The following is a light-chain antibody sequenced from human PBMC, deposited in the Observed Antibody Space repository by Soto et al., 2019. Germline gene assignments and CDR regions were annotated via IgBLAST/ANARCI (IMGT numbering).Light chain of an antibody. CDR1: QSISRW. J-gene: IGKJ1*01. CDR2: DAS. V-gene: IGKV1-5*01. Sequence: IQMTQSPSTRSSSLGDRVTISCRASQSISRWLAWYPQKPGKAPNLLIYDASSLQSGVPSRFSGIGSGTEFTLTISSVKPDDFATDDCQTYNSNWTFGQGTKVDIK. CDR3: QTYNSNWT.